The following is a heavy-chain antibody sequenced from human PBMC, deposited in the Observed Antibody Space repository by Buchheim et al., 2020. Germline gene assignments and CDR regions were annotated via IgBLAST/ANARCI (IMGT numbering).Heavy chain of an antibody. CDR3: VRDWYGMDV. V-gene: IGHV3-74*01. J-gene: IGHJ6*02. CDR2: TDSDGSST. CDR1: GFTFSNFW. Sequence: QPVESGGGLVQPGGSLRLSCAASGFTFSNFWMHWVRQAPGKGLAWVSRTDSDGSSTDYADSVKGRFTISRDNAKNTLYLQMNSLRPEDTAVYFCVRDWYGMDVWGRGTT.